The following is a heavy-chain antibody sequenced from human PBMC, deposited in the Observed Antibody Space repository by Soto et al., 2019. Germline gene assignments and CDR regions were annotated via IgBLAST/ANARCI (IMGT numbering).Heavy chain of an antibody. CDR1: GFTFDDYA. J-gene: IGHJ4*02. CDR3: AKDRYSSSWYMFDY. Sequence: EVQLVESGGGLVQPGRSLRLSCAASGFTFDDYAMHWVRQAPGKGLEWVSGIRWNSGSIGYADSVKGRFTISRDNAKNSLYLQMNSLRAEDTALYYCAKDRYSSSWYMFDYWGQGTLVTVSS. CDR2: IRWNSGSI. V-gene: IGHV3-9*01. D-gene: IGHD6-13*01.